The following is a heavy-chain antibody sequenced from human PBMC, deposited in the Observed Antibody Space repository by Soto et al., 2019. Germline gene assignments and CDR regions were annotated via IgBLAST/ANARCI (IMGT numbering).Heavy chain of an antibody. CDR3: ASGLDYGDYHDAFDI. CDR2: IIPILGIA. D-gene: IGHD4-17*01. CDR1: GGTFRSYI. J-gene: IGHJ3*02. Sequence: VKVSCKASGGTFRSYIITWVRQAPRQGLEWMGRIIPILGIANYAQKFQGRVTITADTSTSTAYMELSSLRSEDTAVYYCASGLDYGDYHDAFDIWGQGTMVTVSS. V-gene: IGHV1-69*02.